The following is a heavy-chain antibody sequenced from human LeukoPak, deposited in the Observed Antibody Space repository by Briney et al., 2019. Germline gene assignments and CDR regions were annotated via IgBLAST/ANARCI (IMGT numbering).Heavy chain of an antibody. J-gene: IGHJ4*02. V-gene: IGHV4-59*01. Sequence: SGTLSLTCTVSGGSISSYYWSWIRQPPGKGLEWIGYIYYSGSTNYNPSLKSRVTISVDTSKNQFSLKLSSVTAADTAVYYCARDPETGTFFDWGQGTLVTVSS. D-gene: IGHD1-1*01. CDR1: GGSISSYY. CDR2: IYYSGST. CDR3: ARDPETGTFFD.